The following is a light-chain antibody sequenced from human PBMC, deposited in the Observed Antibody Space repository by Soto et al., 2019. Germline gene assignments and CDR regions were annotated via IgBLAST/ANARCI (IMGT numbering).Light chain of an antibody. V-gene: IGLV2-14*01. CDR1: SSDVGGYDF. CDR3: ISYTSTTTPV. J-gene: IGLJ1*01. CDR2: EVS. Sequence: QSVLTQPASVSGSPGQSITISCTGTSSDVGGYDFVSWYQQHPGKAPNLIIFEVSHRPSGVSNHFSGYKSGNTASLTISGLQAEDEADYYCISYTSTTTPVFGTGTKVTVL.